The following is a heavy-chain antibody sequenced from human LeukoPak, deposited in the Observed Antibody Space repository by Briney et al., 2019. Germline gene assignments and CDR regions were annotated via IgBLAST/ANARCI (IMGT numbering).Heavy chain of an antibody. Sequence: PSETLSLTCAVYGGSFSGYYWSWIRQPPGKGLEWIGEINHSGSTNYNPSLKSRVTISVDTSKNQFSLKLSSVTAADTAVYYCAGGRYDFWSGSVNWFDPWGQGTLVTVSS. J-gene: IGHJ5*02. CDR3: AGGRYDFWSGSVNWFDP. CDR1: GGSFSGYY. V-gene: IGHV4-34*01. CDR2: INHSGST. D-gene: IGHD3-3*01.